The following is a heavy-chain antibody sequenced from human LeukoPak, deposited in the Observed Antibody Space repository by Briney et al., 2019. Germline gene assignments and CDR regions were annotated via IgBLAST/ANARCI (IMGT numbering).Heavy chain of an antibody. CDR3: ARHYGP. Sequence: PSETLSLTCAVSGGSFSGYFWSWIRQPPGKGLEWIGQINDGGSTNYNPSLKGRVTISVDTSKNQFSLKLNSVTAADTAVYYCARHYGPWGQGTLVTVSS. CDR2: INDGGST. D-gene: IGHD3-16*01. J-gene: IGHJ5*02. V-gene: IGHV4-34*01. CDR1: GGSFSGYF.